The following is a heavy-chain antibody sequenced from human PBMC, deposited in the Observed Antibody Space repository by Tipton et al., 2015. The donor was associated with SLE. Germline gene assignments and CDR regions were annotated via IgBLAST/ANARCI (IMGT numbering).Heavy chain of an antibody. CDR2: IYYSGST. V-gene: IGHV4-59*08. CDR1: GGSISSYY. CDR3: ARHSYDFWSGYYSDWFDP. Sequence: LRLSCTVPGGSISSYYWSWIRQPPGKGLEWIGSIYYSGSTNYNPSLKSRVTISVDTSKNQFSLKLSSVTAADTAVYYCARHSYDFWSGYYSDWFDPWGQGTLVTVSS. J-gene: IGHJ5*02. D-gene: IGHD3-3*01.